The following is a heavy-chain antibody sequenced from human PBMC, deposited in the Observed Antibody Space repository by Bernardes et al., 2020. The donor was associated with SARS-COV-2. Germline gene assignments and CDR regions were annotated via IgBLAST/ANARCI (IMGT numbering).Heavy chain of an antibody. D-gene: IGHD3-22*01. CDR3: AISLRDDTSGHYPFDY. Sequence: SVKVSCKASGYTFNNYDINWVRLTTGHGLEWMGGMDPDSGVTGYAQNFRDRVTMTTDSSISTAYMELSSLRPEDTAFYYCAISLRDDTSGHYPFDYWGQGTLVTVSS. CDR1: GYTFNNYD. J-gene: IGHJ4*02. CDR2: MDPDSGVT. V-gene: IGHV1-8*01.